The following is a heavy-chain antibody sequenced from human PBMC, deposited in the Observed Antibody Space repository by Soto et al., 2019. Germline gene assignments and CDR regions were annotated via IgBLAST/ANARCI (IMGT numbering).Heavy chain of an antibody. CDR3: ARSLLQGDF. D-gene: IGHD2-21*01. J-gene: IGHJ4*02. CDR2: INPNGGST. CDR1: GYIFIHYY. Sequence: QVQVVQSGAEVKKPGASVKASCKASGYIFIHYYIHWVRQAPGQGLEWMAIINPNGGSTNYAQKFQGRVAGTSDTSTSTVSMELNSLGCDDTAVYFCARSLLQGDFWGQGTLVTVSS. V-gene: IGHV1-46*01.